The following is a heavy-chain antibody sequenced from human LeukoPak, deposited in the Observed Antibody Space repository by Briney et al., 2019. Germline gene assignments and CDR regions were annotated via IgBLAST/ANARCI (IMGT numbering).Heavy chain of an antibody. CDR3: APGVLGYSYGFDY. J-gene: IGHJ4*02. V-gene: IGHV3-53*04. CDR2: IFSCGTT. D-gene: IGHD5-18*01. CDR1: VFTVSSNY. Sequence: GGSLRLSCAASVFTVSSNYMSWVRQAPGKGLEWFSVIFSCGTTYYADSVKPRFTLSRHNSENTLYLQMNSLRGEDTAVYYCAPGVLGYSYGFDYWGQGTLVTVSS.